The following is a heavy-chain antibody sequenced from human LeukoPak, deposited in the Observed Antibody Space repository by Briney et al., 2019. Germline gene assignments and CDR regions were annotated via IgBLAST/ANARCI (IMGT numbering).Heavy chain of an antibody. Sequence: GGSLRLSCAASGFTFSSYAMSWVRQAPGKGLEWVSVIYSGGSTYYADSVKGRFTISRDNSKNTLYLQMNSLRAEDTAVYYCAKDQRYSYGPPWVPDYWGRGTLVTVSS. D-gene: IGHD5-18*01. J-gene: IGHJ4*02. CDR3: AKDQRYSYGPPWVPDY. V-gene: IGHV3-66*01. CDR1: GFTFSSYA. CDR2: IYSGGST.